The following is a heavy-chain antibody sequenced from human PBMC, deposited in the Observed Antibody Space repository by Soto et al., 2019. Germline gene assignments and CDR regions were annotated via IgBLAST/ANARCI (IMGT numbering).Heavy chain of an antibody. V-gene: IGHV1-46*01. Sequence: ASVKVSCKASGYTFTSYYMHWVRQAPGQGLEWMGIINPSGGSTSYAQKFQGRVTMTRDTSTSTVYMELSSLRSEDTAVYYCASSMVRGVNAGQENDYWGQGTLVTVSS. CDR3: ASSMVRGVNAGQENDY. D-gene: IGHD3-10*01. CDR2: INPSGGST. J-gene: IGHJ4*02. CDR1: GYTFTSYY.